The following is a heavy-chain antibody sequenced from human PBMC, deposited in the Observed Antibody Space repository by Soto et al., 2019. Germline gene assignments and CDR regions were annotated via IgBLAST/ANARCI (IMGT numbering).Heavy chain of an antibody. CDR3: AKGGSSSWLFY. CDR1: GFTFSSYG. D-gene: IGHD6-13*01. J-gene: IGHJ4*02. CDR2: ISYDGSNK. Sequence: PGGSLRLSCAASGFTFSSYGMHWVRQAPGKGLEWVAVISYDGSNKYYADSVKGRFTISRDNSKNTLYLQMNSLRAEDTAVYYCAKGGSSSWLFYWGQGTLVTVSS. V-gene: IGHV3-30*18.